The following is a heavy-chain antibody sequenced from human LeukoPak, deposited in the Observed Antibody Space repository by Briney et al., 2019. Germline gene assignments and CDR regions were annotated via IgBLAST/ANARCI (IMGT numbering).Heavy chain of an antibody. D-gene: IGHD1-14*01. V-gene: IGHV4-34*01. CDR1: GGSFSGYY. CDR3: ARYSNQSPGGYFDY. J-gene: IGHJ4*02. CDR2: ISHSGST. Sequence: SETLSLTCAVYGGSFSGYYWSWIRQPPGKGLEWIGEISHSGSTNYNPSLKSRVTISVDTSKNQFSLKLSSVTAADTAVYYCARYSNQSPGGYFDYWGQGTLVTVSS.